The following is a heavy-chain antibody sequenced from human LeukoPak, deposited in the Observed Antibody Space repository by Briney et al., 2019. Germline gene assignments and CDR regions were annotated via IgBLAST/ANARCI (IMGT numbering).Heavy chain of an antibody. Sequence: TGESLKVSCKGSGHSFSSDWIGWVRQMPGKGLEWMGIIYPRDSDTIYSPSFQGQVTISADKSISTAYLQWSSLKASDTAMYYCARRAAVAFDAFDIWGQGTMVTVSS. V-gene: IGHV5-51*01. CDR1: GHSFSSDW. CDR2: IYPRDSDT. J-gene: IGHJ3*02. CDR3: ARRAAVAFDAFDI. D-gene: IGHD6-19*01.